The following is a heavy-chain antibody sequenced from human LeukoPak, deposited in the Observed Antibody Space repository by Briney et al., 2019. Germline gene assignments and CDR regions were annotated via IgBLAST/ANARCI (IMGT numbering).Heavy chain of an antibody. CDR1: GYTFTSYG. D-gene: IGHD3-9*01. V-gene: IGHV1-18*01. Sequence: ASVKVSCKASGYTFTSYGISWVRQASGQGLEWMGWISAYNGNTNYAQKLQGRVTMTTDTSTSTAYMELRSLRSDDTAVYYCARGGPLAWLPSPFFDYWGQGTLVTVSS. CDR3: ARGGPLAWLPSPFFDY. J-gene: IGHJ4*02. CDR2: ISAYNGNT.